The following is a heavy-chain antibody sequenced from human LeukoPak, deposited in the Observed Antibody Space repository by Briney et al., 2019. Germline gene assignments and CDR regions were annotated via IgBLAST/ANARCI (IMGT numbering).Heavy chain of an antibody. D-gene: IGHD3-3*01. CDR2: ISAYNGNT. CDR1: GYTFTSYG. CDR3: ARADFWSGYYKPPRHYFDY. J-gene: IGHJ4*02. V-gene: IGHV1-18*01. Sequence: ASVKVSCKASGYTFTSYGISWVRPAPGQGLEWMGWISAYNGNTNYAQKLQGRVTMTTDTSTSTAYMELRSLRSDDTAVYYCARADFWSGYYKPPRHYFDYWGQGTLVTVSS.